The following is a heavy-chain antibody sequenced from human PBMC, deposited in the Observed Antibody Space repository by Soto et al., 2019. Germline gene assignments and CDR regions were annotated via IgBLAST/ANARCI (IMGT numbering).Heavy chain of an antibody. CDR3: ARGGYYDFWSGYYGLSPWDV. CDR1: GFTFSSYG. D-gene: IGHD3-3*01. Sequence: PGGSLRLSWGASGFTFSSYGMNWVRQAPGKGVEWVAFISNNRSNIYYADSVKGRFTISRDNAKNTLYLQMNSLRAEDTAVYYCARGGYYDFWSGYYGLSPWDVWGQGTTVTVSS. J-gene: IGHJ6*02. V-gene: IGHV3-21*01. CDR2: ISNNRSNI.